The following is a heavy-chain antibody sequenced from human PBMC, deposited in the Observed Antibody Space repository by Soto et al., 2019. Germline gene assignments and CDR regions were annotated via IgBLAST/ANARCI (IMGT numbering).Heavy chain of an antibody. CDR1: GFTVTTHG. CDR3: ASIADY. D-gene: IGHD2-21*01. CDR2: LTHDGSRD. J-gene: IGHJ4*02. Sequence: QVQLVESGGGVVQPGRSLRLSCAAAGFTVTTHGMQWVRQAPGKGLEWVARLTHDGSRDFYADSVKGRFTISRDTSKNTLYLQMNSLRPEDTAVYYCASIADYWGQGTLVTVSS. V-gene: IGHV3-30*03.